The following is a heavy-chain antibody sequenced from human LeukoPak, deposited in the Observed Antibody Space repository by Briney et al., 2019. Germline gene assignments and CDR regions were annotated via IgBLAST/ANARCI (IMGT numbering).Heavy chain of an antibody. V-gene: IGHV3-66*02. Sequence: GGSPRLSCAVSGFTVSSNFMNWVRQAPGRGLEWVSVIYSGGSTSYADSVKGRFTISRDNSKNTLFLQMNSLRIDDTAVYYCAREGYSSGSRTGIDYWGQGTVVTVSS. CDR1: GFTVSSNF. CDR2: IYSGGST. CDR3: AREGYSSGSRTGIDY. D-gene: IGHD5-18*01. J-gene: IGHJ4*02.